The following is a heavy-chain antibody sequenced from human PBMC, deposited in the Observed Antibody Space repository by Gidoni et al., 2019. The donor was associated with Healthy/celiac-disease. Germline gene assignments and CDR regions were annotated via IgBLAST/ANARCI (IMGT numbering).Heavy chain of an antibody. Sequence: QVQLVESGGGVVQPGRSLRLSCAASGFTFSSYGMHWVRQAPGKGLEWVAVISYDGSNKYYADSVKGRFTISRDNSKNTLYLQMNSLRAEDTAVYYCAKDSSGYYLPTGWFDPWGQGTLVTVSS. CDR2: ISYDGSNK. V-gene: IGHV3-30*18. CDR1: GFTFSSYG. D-gene: IGHD3-22*01. CDR3: AKDSSGYYLPTGWFDP. J-gene: IGHJ5*02.